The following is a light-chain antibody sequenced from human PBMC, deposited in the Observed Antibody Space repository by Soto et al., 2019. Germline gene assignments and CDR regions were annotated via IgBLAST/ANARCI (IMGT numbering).Light chain of an antibody. CDR1: QSISSFY. Sequence: EIVLTQSPGTLSLSPGERATLSCRASQSISSFYLAWYQQTPGQAPRLLIYDASSRAAGIPDRFSGSGSGTDFTLTISRLEPEDFGVYYCQQYGGSPRTFGQGTKV. V-gene: IGKV3-20*01. CDR2: DAS. CDR3: QQYGGSPRT. J-gene: IGKJ1*01.